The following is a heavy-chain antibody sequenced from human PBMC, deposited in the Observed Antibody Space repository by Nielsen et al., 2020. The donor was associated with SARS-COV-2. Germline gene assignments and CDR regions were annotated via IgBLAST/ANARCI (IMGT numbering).Heavy chain of an antibody. D-gene: IGHD3-22*01. Sequence: ASVNVSCKASGYTFTNNYMHWVRQAPGQGLEWMGLINPTNGGTTYAQKFQGRLTMTRDTSTSTVYMELSSLRSDDTAVYYCARDSSGTYRRVDYWGQGTLVTVSS. V-gene: IGHV1-46*01. CDR3: ARDSSGTYRRVDY. J-gene: IGHJ4*02. CDR2: INPTNGGT. CDR1: GYTFTNNY.